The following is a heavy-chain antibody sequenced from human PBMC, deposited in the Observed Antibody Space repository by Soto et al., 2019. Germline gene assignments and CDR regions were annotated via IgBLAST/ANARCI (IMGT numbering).Heavy chain of an antibody. Sequence: SETLSLTCTVSDGSISSYYWSWIRQPSGKGLEWIGRIYTSGSTNYNPSLKSRVTMSVDTSKNQFSLKLSSVTAADTAVYYCARDARSMVRGVITKEPNWFDPWGQGTLVTVSS. CDR2: IYTSGST. V-gene: IGHV4-4*07. J-gene: IGHJ5*02. D-gene: IGHD3-10*01. CDR3: ARDARSMVRGVITKEPNWFDP. CDR1: DGSISSYY.